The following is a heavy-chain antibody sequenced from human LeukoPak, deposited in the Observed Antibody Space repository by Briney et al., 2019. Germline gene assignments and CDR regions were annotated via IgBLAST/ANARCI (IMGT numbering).Heavy chain of an antibody. Sequence: ASLKVSCKASGYTFTDYYMHWVRQAPGHRLEWLGWVNPNSGGTNYAQTFRGRLTMTGDTSISTAYMEMGRLKSADTAMYYCARSRIPIFGVAISGPPDFDYWGQGTLVTVSS. CDR3: ARSRIPIFGVAISGPPDFDY. CDR2: VNPNSGGT. V-gene: IGHV1-2*02. CDR1: GYTFTDYY. J-gene: IGHJ4*02. D-gene: IGHD3-3*01.